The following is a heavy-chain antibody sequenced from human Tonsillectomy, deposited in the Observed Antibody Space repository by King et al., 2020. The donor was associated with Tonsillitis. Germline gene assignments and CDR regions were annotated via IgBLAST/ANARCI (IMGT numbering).Heavy chain of an antibody. Sequence: QLQESGPGLVKPSETLSLTCTVSGGSISSSSYYWGWIRQPPGKGLEWIGSIYYSGSTYYNPSLKSRVTISVDTSKNQFSLKLSSVTAADTAVYYCARAKAIVGATRFDPWGQGTLVTVSS. D-gene: IGHD1-26*01. CDR2: IYYSGST. CDR1: GGSISSSSYY. CDR3: ARAKAIVGATRFDP. V-gene: IGHV4-39*07. J-gene: IGHJ5*02.